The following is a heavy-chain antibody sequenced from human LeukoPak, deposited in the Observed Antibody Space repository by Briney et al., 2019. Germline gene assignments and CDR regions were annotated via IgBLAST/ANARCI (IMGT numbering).Heavy chain of an antibody. V-gene: IGHV1-69*05. CDR3: ARDRPYSSSSWWYFDL. J-gene: IGHJ2*01. D-gene: IGHD6-6*01. CDR2: IIPIFGTA. Sequence: SVKVSCKAAGGTFSSYAISWVRQAPGQGLEWMGGIIPIFGTANYAQKFQGRVTITTDESTSTAYMELSSLRSEDTAVYYCARDRPYSSSSWWYFDLWGRGTLVTVSS. CDR1: GGTFSSYA.